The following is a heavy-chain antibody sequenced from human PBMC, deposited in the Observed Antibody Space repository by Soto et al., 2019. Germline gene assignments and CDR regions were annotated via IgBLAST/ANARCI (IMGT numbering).Heavy chain of an antibody. D-gene: IGHD4-17*01. J-gene: IGHJ3*02. CDR2: IKQDGSEK. CDR3: AREMYTVTTRAFDI. V-gene: IGHV3-7*03. CDR1: GFTFSSYW. Sequence: EVQLVESGGGLVQPGGSLRLSCAASGFTFSSYWMSWVRQAPGKGLEWVANIKQDGSEKYYVDSVKGRFTISRDNAKNSLYLQMNSLRAEDTAVYYCAREMYTVTTRAFDIRGQGTMVTVSS.